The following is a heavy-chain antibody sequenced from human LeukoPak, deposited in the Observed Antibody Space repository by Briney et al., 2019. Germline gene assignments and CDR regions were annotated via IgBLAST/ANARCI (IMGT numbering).Heavy chain of an antibody. Sequence: SETLSLTCTVSGGSISSYYWSWIRQPPGKGLEWIGYIYSSGSTNYNPSLKSRVTISVDTSKNQFSLKLSSVTAADTAVYYCARQYCSSTGCYQYFDYWGQGTLVTVSS. CDR3: ARQYCSSTGCYQYFDY. CDR2: IYSSGST. D-gene: IGHD2-2*01. J-gene: IGHJ4*02. CDR1: GGSISSYY. V-gene: IGHV4-4*09.